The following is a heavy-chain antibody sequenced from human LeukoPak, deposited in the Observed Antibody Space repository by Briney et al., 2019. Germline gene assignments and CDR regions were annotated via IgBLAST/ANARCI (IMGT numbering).Heavy chain of an antibody. J-gene: IGHJ4*02. CDR1: GFTFSGSA. V-gene: IGHV3-7*01. Sequence: PGGSLRLSCAASGFTFSGSAMHWVRQAPGKGLEWVANIKQDGSEKYYVDSVKSRFTISRDNAKNSLYLQMNSLRAEDTAVYYCAREFPTSRQQLVWFVEPKYYFDYWGQGTLVTVSS. D-gene: IGHD6-13*01. CDR3: AREFPTSRQQLVWFVEPKYYFDY. CDR2: IKQDGSEK.